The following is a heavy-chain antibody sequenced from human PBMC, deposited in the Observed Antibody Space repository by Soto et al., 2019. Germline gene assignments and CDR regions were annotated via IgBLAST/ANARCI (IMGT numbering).Heavy chain of an antibody. V-gene: IGHV3-74*01. CDR3: ARGGRSMVRGVTYAFDI. J-gene: IGHJ3*02. CDR2: INSDGSNT. CDR1: GFTFSNYW. D-gene: IGHD3-10*01. Sequence: LRLSCAASGFTFSNYWMYWVRQAPGKGLVWVSRINSDGSNTIYADSVKGRFTISRDNAKSTLCLQMDSLKVDDTAVYYCARGGRSMVRGVTYAFDIWSQGTMVTVS.